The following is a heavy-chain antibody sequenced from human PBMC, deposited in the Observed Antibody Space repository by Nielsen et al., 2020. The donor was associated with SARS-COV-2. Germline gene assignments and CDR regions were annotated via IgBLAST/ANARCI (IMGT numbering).Heavy chain of an antibody. CDR3: ARARATIFGLVMSYGMDV. D-gene: IGHD3/OR15-3a*01. Sequence: ASVKVSCKAAGYTFTDYYIHCVRHAPGQGLEWMGRINPYSGGTNYAQKFQGTVTMTTDASISTDYMELTTDDTAVYYCARARATIFGLVMSYGMDVWGQGTTVAVSS. J-gene: IGHJ6*02. CDR2: INPYSGGT. V-gene: IGHV1-2*06. CDR1: GYTFTDYY.